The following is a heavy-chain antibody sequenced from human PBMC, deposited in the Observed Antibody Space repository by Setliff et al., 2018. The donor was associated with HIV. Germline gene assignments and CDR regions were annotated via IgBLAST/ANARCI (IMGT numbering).Heavy chain of an antibody. V-gene: IGHV4-34*01. D-gene: IGHD5-12*01. Sequence: PSETLSLTCAFYGGSCSSYYWNWIRQPPGKGLEWIGEFSPTGSPTYNPSLESRVTISVDTSKNQCSLKLRSLTAADTAIYYCARGAPRGRLRFPNWFDPWGQGTLVTVSS. CDR3: ARGAPRGRLRFPNWFDP. J-gene: IGHJ5*02. CDR1: GGSCSSYY. CDR2: FSPTGSP.